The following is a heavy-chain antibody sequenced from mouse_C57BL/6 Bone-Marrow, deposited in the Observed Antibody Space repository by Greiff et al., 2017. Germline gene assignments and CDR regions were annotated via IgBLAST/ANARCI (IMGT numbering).Heavy chain of an antibody. J-gene: IGHJ3*01. Sequence: QVQLQQSGPGLVQPSQSLSITCTVSGFSFTSYGVHWVRQSPGKGLEWLGVIWSGGSTDYNAAFISRLSISKDNSKSQVFFKMNSLQADDTAIYYCAREKIYYDYDGFAYWGQGTLVTVSA. CDR2: IWSGGST. D-gene: IGHD2-4*01. V-gene: IGHV2-2*01. CDR1: GFSFTSYG. CDR3: AREKIYYDYDGFAY.